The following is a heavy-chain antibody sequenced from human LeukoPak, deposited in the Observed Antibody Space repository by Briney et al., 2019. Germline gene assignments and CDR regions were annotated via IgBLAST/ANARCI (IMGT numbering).Heavy chain of an antibody. V-gene: IGHV3-21*01. CDR3: ARAGFNWHPDF. CDR1: GFTFSTYS. J-gene: IGHJ4*02. CDR2: ISSSSSYI. Sequence: PGGSLRLSCAASGFTFSTYSMNWVRQAPGKGLEWVSSISSSSSYIYHADSVRGRFTISRDNAKNSLYLQMNSLRAEDTAVYYCARAGFNWHPDFWGQGTLVTVSS. D-gene: IGHD1-20*01.